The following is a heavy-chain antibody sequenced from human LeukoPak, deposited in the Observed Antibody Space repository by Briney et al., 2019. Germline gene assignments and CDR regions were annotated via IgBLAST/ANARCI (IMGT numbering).Heavy chain of an antibody. CDR3: ARDLGSYDILTGYFDY. J-gene: IGHJ4*02. CDR1: GGSISSSSYY. CDR2: IYYSGST. D-gene: IGHD3-9*01. Sequence: SETLSLTCTVSGGSISSSSYYWGWIRQPPGKGLEWIGSIYYSGSTYYNPSLKSRVTISVDTSKNQFSLKLSSVTAADTAVYYCARDLGSYDILTGYFDYWGQGTLVTVSS. V-gene: IGHV4-39*07.